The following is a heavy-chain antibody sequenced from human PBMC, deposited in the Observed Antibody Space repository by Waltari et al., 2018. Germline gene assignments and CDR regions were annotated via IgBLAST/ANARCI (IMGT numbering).Heavy chain of an antibody. J-gene: IGHJ4*02. CDR1: GGTFNDHY. Sequence: QVQLQQWGAGLLKPSETLSLTCAVYGGTFNDHYWNWIRQPPGKGLEWIGQITDSGSTNYNPSLRSRVTISVDTSKNQFSLNLSSVTAADTAVYYCASSYYDTSGYSPFDYWGQGTLVTVSS. D-gene: IGHD3-22*01. CDR3: ASSYYDTSGYSPFDY. V-gene: IGHV4-34*01. CDR2: ITDSGST.